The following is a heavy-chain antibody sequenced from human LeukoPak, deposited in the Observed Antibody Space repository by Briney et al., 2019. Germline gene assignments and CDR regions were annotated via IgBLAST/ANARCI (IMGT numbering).Heavy chain of an antibody. CDR1: GGSISSYY. CDR3: ARGLDILTGYGNFDY. D-gene: IGHD3-9*01. Sequence: PSETLSLTCTVSGGSISSYYWSWIRQPARKGLEWIGRIYTSGSTNYNPSLKSRVTMSVDTSKNQFSLKLSSVTAADTAVYYCARGLDILTGYGNFDYWGQGTLVTVSS. CDR2: IYTSGST. V-gene: IGHV4-4*07. J-gene: IGHJ4*02.